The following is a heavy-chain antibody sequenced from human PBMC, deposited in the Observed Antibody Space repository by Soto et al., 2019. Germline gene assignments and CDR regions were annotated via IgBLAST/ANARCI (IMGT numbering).Heavy chain of an antibody. D-gene: IGHD5-12*01. CDR1: GGSSISYC. CDR2: IYYSGST. J-gene: IGHJ6*03. Sequence: SETHSLTSTVSGGSSISYCWRWIRQPTGKRLEWNGYIYYSGSTNYNPPLKSRVTISVDTSKNQFSLKLSSVTAADTAVYYCARLVATGLYYSYSYTAVWGKGTTVTVS. V-gene: IGHV4-59*08. CDR3: ARLVATGLYYSYSYTAV.